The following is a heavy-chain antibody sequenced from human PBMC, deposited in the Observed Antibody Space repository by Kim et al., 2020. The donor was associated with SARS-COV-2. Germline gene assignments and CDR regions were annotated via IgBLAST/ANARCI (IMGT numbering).Heavy chain of an antibody. Sequence: SETLSLTCTVSGGSISSSSYYWGWIRQPPGKGLEWIGSIYYSGSTYYNPSLKSRVTISVDTSKNQFSLKLSSVTAADTAVYYCARIDGYSYGSGLTDYWGQGTLVTVSS. CDR3: ARIDGYSYGSGLTDY. D-gene: IGHD5-18*01. V-gene: IGHV4-39*01. CDR2: IYYSGST. J-gene: IGHJ4*02. CDR1: GGSISSSSYY.